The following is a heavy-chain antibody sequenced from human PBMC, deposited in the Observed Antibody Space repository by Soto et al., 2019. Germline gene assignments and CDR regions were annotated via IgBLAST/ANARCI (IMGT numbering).Heavy chain of an antibody. CDR1: GFSFCSYA. CDR2: ISGSGGST. Sequence: GGSLTLSRAASGFSFCSYAMSWVRQAPGKGLEWVSAISGSGGSTYYADSVKGRFTISRDNSKNTLYLQMNSLRAEDTAVYYCAKGARIFGVVLHYMDVWGKGTTVTVSS. D-gene: IGHD3-3*01. J-gene: IGHJ6*03. CDR3: AKGARIFGVVLHYMDV. V-gene: IGHV3-23*01.